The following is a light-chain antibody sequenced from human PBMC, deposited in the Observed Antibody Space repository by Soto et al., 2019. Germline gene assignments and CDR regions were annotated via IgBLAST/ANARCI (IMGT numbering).Light chain of an antibody. CDR1: QYINTR. CDR3: HQRQSWPRT. Sequence: IVLTQSPGTLSLSPGERATLSCRASQYINTRLAWYQHRPGQSPRLLIYQTSLRDAGIPARFSASGSGKDFTLTISDVQPEDFALYYCHQRQSWPRTFGQGPKVDIK. J-gene: IGKJ1*01. V-gene: IGKV3-11*01. CDR2: QTS.